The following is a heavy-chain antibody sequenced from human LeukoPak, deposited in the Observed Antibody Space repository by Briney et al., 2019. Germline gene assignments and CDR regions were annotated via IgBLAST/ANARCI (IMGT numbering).Heavy chain of an antibody. CDR3: ARGRPHGNDY. CDR1: GFTFSSYA. D-gene: IGHD4-23*01. Sequence: GGSLRLSCAASGFTFSSYAMHWVRQAPGKGLEWVAVISYDRSNKYYADSVKGRFTISRDNSKNTLYLQMNSLGVEDTAVYYCARGRPHGNDYWGQGTLVTVSS. V-gene: IGHV3-30-3*01. CDR2: ISYDRSNK. J-gene: IGHJ4*02.